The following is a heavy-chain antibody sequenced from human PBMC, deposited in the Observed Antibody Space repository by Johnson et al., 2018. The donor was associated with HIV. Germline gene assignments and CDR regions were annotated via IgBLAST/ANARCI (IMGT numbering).Heavy chain of an antibody. CDR3: ATLKGPRLHIAARRPDAFDI. CDR2: VSYDGSKK. D-gene: IGHD6-6*01. J-gene: IGHJ3*02. Sequence: VQLVESGGGVVQPGRSLRLSCVASGFTFSSYGMHWVRQAPGKGLEWVAIVSYDGSKKYYPDSVKGRFTISRDNSKNTLYLQMDSLRAEDTAVYYCATLKGPRLHIAARRPDAFDIWGQGTMVTVSS. CDR1: GFTFSSYG. V-gene: IGHV3-30*03.